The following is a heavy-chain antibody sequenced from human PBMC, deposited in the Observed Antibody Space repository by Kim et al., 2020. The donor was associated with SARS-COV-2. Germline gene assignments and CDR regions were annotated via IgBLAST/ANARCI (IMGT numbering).Heavy chain of an antibody. CDR2: ISYDGSNK. D-gene: IGHD3-22*01. V-gene: IGHV3-30*18. CDR3: AKDPSDPVITQDCLSGCGMDV. CDR1: GFTFSSYG. Sequence: GGSLRLSCAASGFTFSSYGMHWVRQAPGKGLEWVAVISYDGSNKYYADSVKGRFTISRDNSKNTLYLQMNSLRAEDTAVYYCAKDPSDPVITQDCLSGCGMDVWGQGTTVTVSS. J-gene: IGHJ6*02.